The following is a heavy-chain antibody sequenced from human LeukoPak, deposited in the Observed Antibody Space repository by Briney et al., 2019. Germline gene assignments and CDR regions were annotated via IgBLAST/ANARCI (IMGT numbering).Heavy chain of an antibody. CDR3: ARDSQLERGAVDY. Sequence: ASVKVSCKASGYTFSGYYMHWVRQAPGQGHEWMGWISPKSGDTNYAQNFQGRVTMTRDTSISTAYMELRSLRSDDTAVYYCARDSQLERGAVDYWGQGTLVTVSS. CDR2: ISPKSGDT. CDR1: GYTFSGYY. V-gene: IGHV1-2*02. D-gene: IGHD1-1*01. J-gene: IGHJ4*02.